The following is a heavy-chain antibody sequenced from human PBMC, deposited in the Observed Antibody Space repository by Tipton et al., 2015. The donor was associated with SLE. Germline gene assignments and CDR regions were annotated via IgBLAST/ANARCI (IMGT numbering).Heavy chain of an antibody. CDR3: ARDVDWGLGYFDY. CDR1: GASTSNYC. V-gene: IGHV4-59*01. Sequence: TLSLTCSVSGASTSNYCWSWIRQPPGKGLEWIGHVYYSGDTNYNPSLKSRVTISLDTSKNQFSLKLTSVTAADTAVYYCARDVDWGLGYFDYWGQGTLVTVSS. CDR2: VYYSGDT. J-gene: IGHJ4*02. D-gene: IGHD3-9*01.